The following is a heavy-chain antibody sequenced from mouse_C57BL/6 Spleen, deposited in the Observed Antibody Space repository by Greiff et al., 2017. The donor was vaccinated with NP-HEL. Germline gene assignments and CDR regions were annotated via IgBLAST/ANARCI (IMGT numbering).Heavy chain of an antibody. CDR3: ARGITTVVAPDWYFDV. CDR2: INPNNGGT. D-gene: IGHD1-1*01. Sequence: VQLQQSGPELVKPGASVKISCKASGYTFTDYYMNWVKQSHGKSLEWIGDINPNNGGTSYNQKFKGKATLTVDKSSSTAYMELRSLTSEDSAVYYCARGITTVVAPDWYFDVWGTGTTVTVSS. J-gene: IGHJ1*03. V-gene: IGHV1-26*01. CDR1: GYTFTDYY.